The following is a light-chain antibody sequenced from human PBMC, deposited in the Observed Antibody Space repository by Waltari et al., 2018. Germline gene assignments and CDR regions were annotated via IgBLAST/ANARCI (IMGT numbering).Light chain of an antibody. Sequence: EIVLTQSPGTLSLSPGESVTLSCRASQSVSRALAWYQQKPGQAPRLLIYGASSRATGIRDRFSGRGSGTDCSLTISRLEPEDFAVYYCQHYVGLPVTFGQGTKVEIK. CDR2: GAS. V-gene: IGKV3-20*01. CDR3: QHYVGLPVT. CDR1: QSVSRA. J-gene: IGKJ1*01.